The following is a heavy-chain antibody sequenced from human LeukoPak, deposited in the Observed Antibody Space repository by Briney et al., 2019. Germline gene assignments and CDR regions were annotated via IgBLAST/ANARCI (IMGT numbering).Heavy chain of an antibody. CDR2: IIPIFGTA. Sequence: ASVKVSCKASGGTFSSYAISWVRQAPGQGLEWMGGIIPIFGTANYAQKFQGRVTMTRDMSMSTVYMELSSLRSEDTAVYYCARVREKTTVESGDAFDIWGQGTMVTVSS. CDR3: ARVREKTTVESGDAFDI. D-gene: IGHD4-23*01. V-gene: IGHV1-69*05. J-gene: IGHJ3*02. CDR1: GGTFSSYA.